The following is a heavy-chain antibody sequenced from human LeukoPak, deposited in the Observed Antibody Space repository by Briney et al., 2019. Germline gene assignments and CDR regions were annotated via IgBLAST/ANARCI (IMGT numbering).Heavy chain of an antibody. J-gene: IGHJ5*02. V-gene: IGHV4-4*07. D-gene: IGHD3-16*01. CDR2: TYTSGST. Sequence: PSETLSLTCTVSGGSLSSYSWNWIRQPPGKGLEWLGRTYTSGSTNYNPSLQSRITISADTSKNQLSLKLTSVTAADTAVYYCARRMLEARESRATNWFDTWGQGTLVSVSS. CDR3: ARRMLEARESRATNWFDT. CDR1: GGSLSSYS.